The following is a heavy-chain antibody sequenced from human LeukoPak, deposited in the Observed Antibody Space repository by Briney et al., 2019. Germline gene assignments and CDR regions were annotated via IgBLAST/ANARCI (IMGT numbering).Heavy chain of an antibody. Sequence: SETLSLTCTVSGGSISSYYWSWIRQPPGKGLEWIGYIYYSGSTNYNPSLKSRVTISVDTSRNQFSLKLSSVTAADTAVYYCARFLAGTRHFHFYYYMDVWGKGTTVTIPS. V-gene: IGHV4-59*01. CDR1: GGSISSYY. CDR2: IYYSGST. CDR3: ARFLAGTRHFHFYYYMDV. J-gene: IGHJ6*03. D-gene: IGHD3-9*01.